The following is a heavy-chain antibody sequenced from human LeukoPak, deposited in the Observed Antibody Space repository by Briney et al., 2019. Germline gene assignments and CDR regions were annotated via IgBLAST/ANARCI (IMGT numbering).Heavy chain of an antibody. CDR2: INPTGGST. CDR1: GYTFPSYF. V-gene: IGHV1-46*01. D-gene: IGHD3-22*01. CDR3: ARDWFSDSSGYYPLPGFDY. J-gene: IGHJ4*02. Sequence: ASVKVSCKASGYTFPSYFMHWVRQAPGQGLEWMGIINPTGGSTTYAQKFQGRVTMTRDTSTSTVYMELSSLRSEDTAVYYCARDWFSDSSGYYPLPGFDYWGQGTLVTVSS.